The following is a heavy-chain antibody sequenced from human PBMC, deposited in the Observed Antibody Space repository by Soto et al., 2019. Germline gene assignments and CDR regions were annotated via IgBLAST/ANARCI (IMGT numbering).Heavy chain of an antibody. Sequence: PSETLSLTCTVSGGSISSYYWSWIRQPPGKGLEWIGYIYYSGSTNYNPSLKSRVTISVDTSKNQFSLKLSSVTAADTAVYYCARQLLYGSGDRRWFDPWGQGTLVTVSS. J-gene: IGHJ5*02. D-gene: IGHD3-10*01. V-gene: IGHV4-59*08. CDR3: ARQLLYGSGDRRWFDP. CDR1: GGSISSYY. CDR2: IYYSGST.